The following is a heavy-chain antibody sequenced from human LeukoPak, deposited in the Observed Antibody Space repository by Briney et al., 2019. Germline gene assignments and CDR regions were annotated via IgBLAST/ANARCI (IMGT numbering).Heavy chain of an antibody. CDR3: AKGRVGANGYYYYGMDV. V-gene: IGHV3-30*18. D-gene: IGHD1-26*01. CDR1: GFTFDDYG. CDR2: TSYDGSNK. Sequence: GGSLRLSCAASGFTFDDYGTSWVRQAPGKGLEWVAVTSYDGSNKYYADSVKGRFTISRDNSKNTLYLQMNSLRTEDTAVYYCAKGRVGANGYYYYGMDVWGQGTTVTVSS. J-gene: IGHJ6*02.